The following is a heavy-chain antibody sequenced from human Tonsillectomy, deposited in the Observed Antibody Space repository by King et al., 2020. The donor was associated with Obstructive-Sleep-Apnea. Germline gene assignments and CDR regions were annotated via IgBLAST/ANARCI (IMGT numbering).Heavy chain of an antibody. J-gene: IGHJ4*02. CDR1: GGSISSSSYY. Sequence: LPMQESGPGLVKPSETLSLTCTVSGGSISSSSYYWGWIRQPPGTGLEWIGSIYYSGSTYYNPSLKSRVTISVDTSKIQVSLKLSSVTAADTAVYYCARRTVTTSADYFDYWGQGTLVTVSS. V-gene: IGHV4-39*01. CDR2: IYYSGST. D-gene: IGHD4-17*01. CDR3: ARRTVTTSADYFDY.